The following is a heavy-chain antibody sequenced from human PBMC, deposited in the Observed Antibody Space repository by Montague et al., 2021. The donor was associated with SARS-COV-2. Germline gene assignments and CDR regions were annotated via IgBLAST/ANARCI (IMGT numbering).Heavy chain of an antibody. V-gene: IGHV4-59*01. CDR2: IDYSWST. J-gene: IGHJ6*02. D-gene: IGHD3-9*01. CDR1: GGSISTSY. CDR3: ARLPYDNFYGMDV. Sequence: SETLSLTCTVSGGSISTSYWYWIWLFPGKGLELICYIDYSWSTNYYSSLQRRVIISVYMSKIQFPLRLNPVTAADTAIYYCARLPYDNFYGMDVWGQGTTVTVSS.